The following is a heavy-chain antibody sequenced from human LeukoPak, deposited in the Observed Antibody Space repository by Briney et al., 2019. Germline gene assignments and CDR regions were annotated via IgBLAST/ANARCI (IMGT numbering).Heavy chain of an antibody. J-gene: IGHJ5*02. CDR2: IYYSGYT. CDR3: AGVYGSGTWS. CDR1: GGSISSNY. D-gene: IGHD3-10*01. Sequence: SETLSLTCTVSGGSISSNYWSWIRQPPGKGLEWTGFIYYSGYTKYNPSLEGRVTLSVDTSKNQFSLMLSSVAAADTAVYYCAGVYGSGTWSWGQGTLVTVSS. V-gene: IGHV4-59*01.